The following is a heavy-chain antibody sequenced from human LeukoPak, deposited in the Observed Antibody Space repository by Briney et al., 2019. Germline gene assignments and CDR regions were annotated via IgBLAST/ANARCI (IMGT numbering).Heavy chain of an antibody. Sequence: SETLSLTCTVSGGSISSHYWSWVRQPPGKGLEWIGYIFYSGSTNYNPSLKSRVNISVDTSKNQFSLKLSSVTAADTAMYYCARDGWSGDFDYWGQGTQVTVSS. CDR1: GGSISSHY. D-gene: IGHD3-3*01. CDR2: IFYSGST. J-gene: IGHJ4*02. CDR3: ARDGWSGDFDY. V-gene: IGHV4-59*11.